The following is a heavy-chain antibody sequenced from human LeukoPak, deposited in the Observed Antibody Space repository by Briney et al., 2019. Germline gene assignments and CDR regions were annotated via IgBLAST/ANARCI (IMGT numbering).Heavy chain of an antibody. J-gene: IGHJ5*02. D-gene: IGHD6-19*01. Sequence: SETLSLTCTVSGGSISSYYWSWIRQPPGKGLEWIGYIYYSGSTNYNPSLKSRVTISVDTSKNQFSLKLSSVTAADTAVYYCARDRRPEGSGWDNWFDPWGQGTLVTVSS. CDR2: IYYSGST. V-gene: IGHV4-59*01. CDR1: GGSISSYY. CDR3: ARDRRPEGSGWDNWFDP.